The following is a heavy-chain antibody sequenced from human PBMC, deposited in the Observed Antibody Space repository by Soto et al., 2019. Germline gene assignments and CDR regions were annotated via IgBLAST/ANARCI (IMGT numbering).Heavy chain of an antibody. CDR1: GGSITSDY. CDR2: IYYTGSI. J-gene: IGHJ3*02. V-gene: IGHV4-59*01. CDR3: ARGGGTYGGGGRCYRSRAFHI. D-gene: IGHD2-15*01. Sequence: PSETLSLTCTVSGGSITSDYWTWIRQPPGKGLEWIGHIYYTGSIAYNASLRSRITISLDPSKTHFSLKLSSVTAADSAVYFCARGGGTYGGGGRCYRSRAFHIWGLGTMVTVSS.